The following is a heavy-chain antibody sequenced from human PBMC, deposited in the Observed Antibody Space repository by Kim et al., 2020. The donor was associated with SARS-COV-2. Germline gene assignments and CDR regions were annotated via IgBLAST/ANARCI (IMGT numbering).Heavy chain of an antibody. CDR3: ARAKGYYDSSGPLNWFDP. CDR2: ISSSTSTI. CDR1: GFTFSSYT. D-gene: IGHD3-22*01. V-gene: IGHV3-48*02. Sequence: GGSLRLSCAASGFTFSSYTMNWVRQAPGKGLEWVSYISSSTSTIYYADSVKGRFTISRDNAKNSLYLQMNSLRDEDTAVYYCARAKGYYDSSGPLNWFDPWGQGTLVTVSS. J-gene: IGHJ5*02.